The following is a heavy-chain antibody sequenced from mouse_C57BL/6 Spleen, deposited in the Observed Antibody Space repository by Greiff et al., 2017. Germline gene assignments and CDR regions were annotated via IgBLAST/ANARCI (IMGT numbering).Heavy chain of an antibody. D-gene: IGHD4-1*01. CDR3: ARSDFDLMDWDVGDARDY. CDR2: INPGSGGT. J-gene: IGHJ4*01. CDR1: GYAFTNYL. Sequence: QVQLQQSGAELVRPGTSVKVSCKASGYAFTNYLIEWVKQRPGQGLEWIGVINPGSGGTNYNEQFKGKATLTADKSSSTAYMQLSSLTSEDSAVYFCARSDFDLMDWDVGDARDYGGQGTSVTVSS. V-gene: IGHV1-54*01.